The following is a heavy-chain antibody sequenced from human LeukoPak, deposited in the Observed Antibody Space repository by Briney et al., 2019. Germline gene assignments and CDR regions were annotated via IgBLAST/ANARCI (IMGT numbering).Heavy chain of an antibody. Sequence: ASVKVSCKASGYTFTGYYMHWVRQAPGQGLEWMGWINPNSGGTNYAQKFQGRVTMTRDTSISTACMELSSLRSEDTAVYYCARGRRGYINFDYWGQGTLVTVSS. CDR1: GYTFTGYY. CDR2: INPNSGGT. CDR3: ARGRRGYINFDY. D-gene: IGHD5-12*01. V-gene: IGHV1-2*02. J-gene: IGHJ4*02.